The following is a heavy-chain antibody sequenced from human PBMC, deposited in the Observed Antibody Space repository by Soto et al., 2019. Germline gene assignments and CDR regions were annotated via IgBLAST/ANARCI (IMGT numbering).Heavy chain of an antibody. D-gene: IGHD6-13*01. Sequence: QLQLQESGPGLVKPSETLSLTCTVSGGSISSSSYYWGWIRQPPGKGLEWIGSIYYSGSTYYNPSLKSRVTISVDPSKNQFSLKLSSVTAADTAVYYCARHMPGGYSSSWYYYYYGMDVWGQGTTVTVSS. J-gene: IGHJ6*02. CDR2: IYYSGST. CDR1: GGSISSSSYY. V-gene: IGHV4-39*01. CDR3: ARHMPGGYSSSWYYYYYGMDV.